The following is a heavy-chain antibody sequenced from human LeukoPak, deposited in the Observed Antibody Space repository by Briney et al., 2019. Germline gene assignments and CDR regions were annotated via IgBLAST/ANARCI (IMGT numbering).Heavy chain of an antibody. D-gene: IGHD4-17*01. J-gene: IGHJ4*02. CDR1: GGSISTYY. Sequence: PETLSLTCTVSGGSISTYYWSWLRQPPGKGLEWIGYVYYSGITDYNPSLKSRVTISVDTSKSQFSLKLSSVTAADTAVYYCARHLTSGDYFGYWGQGTLVTVSS. V-gene: IGHV4-59*08. CDR2: VYYSGIT. CDR3: ARHLTSGDYFGY.